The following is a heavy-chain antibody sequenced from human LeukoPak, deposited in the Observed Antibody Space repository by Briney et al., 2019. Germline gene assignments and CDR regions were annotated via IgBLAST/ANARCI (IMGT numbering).Heavy chain of an antibody. J-gene: IGHJ4*02. D-gene: IGHD1-26*01. CDR3: ARSPYSGSYSFFDY. V-gene: IGHV1-69*13. Sequence: SVKVSCKASGGTFSSYAISWVRQAPGQGLEWMGGIIPIFVTANYAQKFQGRVTITADESTSTAYMELSSLRSEDTAVYYCARSPYSGSYSFFDYWGQGTLVTVSS. CDR1: GGTFSSYA. CDR2: IIPIFVTA.